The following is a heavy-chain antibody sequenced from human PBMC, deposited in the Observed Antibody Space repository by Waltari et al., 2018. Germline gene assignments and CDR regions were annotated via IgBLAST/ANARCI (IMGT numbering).Heavy chain of an antibody. J-gene: IGHJ6*02. CDR2: IYYSGST. CDR1: GGSISSSRYY. V-gene: IGHV4-39*01. D-gene: IGHD1-20*01. CDR3: ASRYGYYYGMDV. Sequence: QLQLQESGPGLVKPSETLSLTCTVSGGSISSSRYYWGWIRQPPGKGLEWIGSIYYSGSTYYNPSLKSRVTISVDTSKNQFSLKLSSVTAADTAVYYCASRYGYYYGMDVWGQGTTVTVSS.